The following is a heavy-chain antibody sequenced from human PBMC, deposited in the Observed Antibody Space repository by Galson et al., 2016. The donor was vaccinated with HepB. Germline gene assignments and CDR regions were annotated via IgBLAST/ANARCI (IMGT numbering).Heavy chain of an antibody. J-gene: IGHJ4*02. CDR1: GFTLSEYY. CDR3: VREPRVGPAGSFDF. D-gene: IGHD1-26*01. CDR2: IASSGTTV. Sequence: SLRLSCAGSGFTLSEYYMNWIRQAPGKGLEWVSFIASSGTTVYYADSVKGRFTISRDNAKNSLYLQMNSLSGDDTDISYCVREPRVGPAGSFDFWGQGTLVTVSS. V-gene: IGHV3-11*01.